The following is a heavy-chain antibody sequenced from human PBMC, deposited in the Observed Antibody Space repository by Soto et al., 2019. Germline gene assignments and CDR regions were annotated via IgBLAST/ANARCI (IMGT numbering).Heavy chain of an antibody. CDR1: GYTFTRYG. CDR3: AGVPSPCLYSCRNLFDP. V-gene: IGHV1-18*01. Sequence: QVQLVQSGAEVKKPGASVKVSCKASGYTFTRYGISWVRRAPGQGLEWMGWISTYTGDTNYAHQLQGRVTMTTDTSTSTACRELGSLRSDDTAVYYRAGVPSPCLYSCRNLFDPWGQGTLVTVSS. D-gene: IGHD6-13*01. J-gene: IGHJ5*02. CDR2: ISTYTGDT.